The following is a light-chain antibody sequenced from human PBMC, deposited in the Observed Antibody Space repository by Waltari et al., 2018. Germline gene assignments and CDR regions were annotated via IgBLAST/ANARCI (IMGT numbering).Light chain of an antibody. J-gene: IGKJ1*01. Sequence: DIVMTHSPDSLAVSMGERAPLTSTSSQSVFYRSNNKNYLGWYQQKPGQPPNLLIHWASTREPGVPDRFSGSGSVTNFTLTITSLQAEDVALYYCQQYYRPPLTFGQGTKVEIK. CDR2: WAS. CDR3: QQYYRPPLT. CDR1: QSVFYRSNNKNY. V-gene: IGKV4-1*01.